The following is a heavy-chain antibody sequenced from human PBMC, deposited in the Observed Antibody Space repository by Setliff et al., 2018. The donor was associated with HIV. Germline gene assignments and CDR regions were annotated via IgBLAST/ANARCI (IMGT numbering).Heavy chain of an antibody. CDR1: GYTFSSNA. CDR2: INTNTGNP. CDR3: ARGDSGSYPQQDAFDI. V-gene: IGHV7-4-1*02. Sequence: ASVKVSCKASGYTFSSNALNWVRQAPGQGLEWMGWINTNTGNPTYAQGFTGRFVFSLDTSVSTAYLQISSLEAEDTAVYYCARGDSGSYPQQDAFDIWGQGTMVTVSS. J-gene: IGHJ3*02. D-gene: IGHD1-26*01.